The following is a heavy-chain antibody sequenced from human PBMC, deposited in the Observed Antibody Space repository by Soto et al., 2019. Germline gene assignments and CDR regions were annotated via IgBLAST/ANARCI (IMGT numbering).Heavy chain of an antibody. CDR1: GGSFTGYY. V-gene: IGHV4-34*01. D-gene: IGHD6-19*01. CDR3: ARGWGAVADY. Sequence: QVQLQQWGAGLLKPSETLSLTCAVYGGSFTGYYWSWIRQPPGKGLEWIGEINHSGSTNYNPSLKSRVTISVYTSKNQFSLKLSSVTAADTAVYYCARGWGAVADYWGQGTLVTVSS. J-gene: IGHJ4*02. CDR2: INHSGST.